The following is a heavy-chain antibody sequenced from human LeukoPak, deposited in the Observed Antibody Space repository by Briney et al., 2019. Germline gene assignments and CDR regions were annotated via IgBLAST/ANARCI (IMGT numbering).Heavy chain of an antibody. CDR1: GFTFSAYW. Sequence: HTGGSLRLSCAASGFTFSAYWMHWVRQDPRKGLVWVSRINGDGRNINYADSVRGRFTISRDNAKNTLYLQMNTLRVEDMAVYYCTRDLMDYDVSTGLHHYYMDVWGQGTTVTVSS. CDR3: TRDLMDYDVSTGLHHYYMDV. V-gene: IGHV3-74*01. CDR2: INGDGRNI. J-gene: IGHJ6*02. D-gene: IGHD3-9*01.